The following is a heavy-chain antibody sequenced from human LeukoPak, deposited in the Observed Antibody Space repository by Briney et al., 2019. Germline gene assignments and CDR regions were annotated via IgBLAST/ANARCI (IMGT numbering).Heavy chain of an antibody. Sequence: GGSLRLSCAASGFTFSSYGMHWVRQAPGKGPEWVAVISYDGSNKYYADSVKGRFTISRDNSKNTLYLQMNSLRAEDTAVYYCAKDLANYYYYGMDVWGQGTTVTVSS. CDR1: GFTFSSYG. J-gene: IGHJ6*02. CDR2: ISYDGSNK. D-gene: IGHD5-12*01. CDR3: AKDLANYYYYGMDV. V-gene: IGHV3-30*18.